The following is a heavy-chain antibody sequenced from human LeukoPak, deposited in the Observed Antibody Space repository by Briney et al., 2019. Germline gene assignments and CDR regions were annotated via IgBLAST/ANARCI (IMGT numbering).Heavy chain of an antibody. J-gene: IGHJ6*03. D-gene: IGHD2/OR15-2a*01. Sequence: SQTLSLTCIVSGGSIGGADYSISSGGYYWSWVRQPPGKALEWIGHIFHRGSTYYNPSLKSRVTIAVDRPKNQVSLKLMSMTAADTAVYYCARIHFQFYYMDVWGKGTTVTVSS. CDR1: GGSIGGADYSISSGGYY. CDR2: IFHRGST. V-gene: IGHV4-30-2*01. CDR3: ARIHFQFYYMDV.